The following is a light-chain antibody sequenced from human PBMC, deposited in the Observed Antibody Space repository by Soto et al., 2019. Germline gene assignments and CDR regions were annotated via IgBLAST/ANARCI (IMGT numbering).Light chain of an antibody. CDR2: DAS. Sequence: DIQMTQSPSSLSASVGDRVTITCQASQDISNYLNWYQQKTGKAPKLLIYDASNLEIGVPSRFSGSGSGTDFTFTISSLQPEDNATYYCKQYDNLPITFGQGTRLEIK. J-gene: IGKJ5*01. V-gene: IGKV1-33*01. CDR1: QDISNY. CDR3: KQYDNLPIT.